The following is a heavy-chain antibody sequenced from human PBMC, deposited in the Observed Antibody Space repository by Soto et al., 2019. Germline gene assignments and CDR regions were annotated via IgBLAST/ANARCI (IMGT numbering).Heavy chain of an antibody. CDR3: ARTSKFDY. J-gene: IGHJ4*02. Sequence: SETLSLTCGVYCGSFRGYYWSWIRQPPGKGLEWIGEINHSGSTNYNPSLKSRVTMSVDTSKNQFSLKLSSVTAADTAVYYCARTSKFDYWGQGTLVTVSS. CDR1: CGSFRGYY. CDR2: INHSGST. V-gene: IGHV4-34*01. D-gene: IGHD6-6*01.